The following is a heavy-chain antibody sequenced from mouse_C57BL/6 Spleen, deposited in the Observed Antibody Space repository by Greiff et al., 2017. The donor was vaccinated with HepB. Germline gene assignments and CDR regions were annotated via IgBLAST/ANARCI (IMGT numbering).Heavy chain of an antibody. D-gene: IGHD1-1*01. V-gene: IGHV1-61*01. J-gene: IGHJ4*01. CDR2: IYPSDSET. Sequence: QVQLQQPGAELVRPGSSVKLSCKASGYTFTSYWMDWVKQRPGQGLEWIGNIYPSDSETHYNQKFKDKATLTVDKSSSTAYMQLSSLTSEDSAVYYCARSIYYYGTYAMDYWGQGTSVTVSS. CDR1: GYTFTSYW. CDR3: ARSIYYYGTYAMDY.